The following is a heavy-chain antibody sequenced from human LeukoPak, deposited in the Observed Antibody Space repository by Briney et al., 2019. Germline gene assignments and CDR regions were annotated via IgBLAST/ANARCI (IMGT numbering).Heavy chain of an antibody. J-gene: IGHJ4*02. D-gene: IGHD3-16*01. CDR3: ARQGVMMRTFIDY. V-gene: IGHV5-51*01. CDR2: IYPGDSDT. Sequence: GESLKISCKGSGYSFTNYWIGWVRQMPGKGLEWMGIIYPGDSDTRYSPSFQGQVTISADKSISTAYLQWSSLKASDTAMYYCARQGVMMRTFIDYWGQGTLVTVSS. CDR1: GYSFTNYW.